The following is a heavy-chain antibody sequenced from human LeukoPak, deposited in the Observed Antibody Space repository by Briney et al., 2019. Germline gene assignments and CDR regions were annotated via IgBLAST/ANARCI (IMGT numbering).Heavy chain of an antibody. CDR2: ISGSGGST. CDR3: ARDTRTYYYDSSGPT. CDR1: GFTFSSYA. D-gene: IGHD3-22*01. J-gene: IGHJ5*02. V-gene: IGHV3-23*01. Sequence: PGGSLRLSCAASGFTFSSYAMSWVRQAPGKGLEWVSAISGSGGSTYYADSVKGRFTISRDNAKNSLYLQMNSLRAEDTAVYYCARDTRTYYYDSSGPTWGQGTLVTVSS.